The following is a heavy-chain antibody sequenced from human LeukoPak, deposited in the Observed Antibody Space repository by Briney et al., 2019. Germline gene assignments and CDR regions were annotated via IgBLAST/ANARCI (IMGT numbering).Heavy chain of an antibody. V-gene: IGHV4-30-2*01. CDR1: GGSISSGGYY. J-gene: IGHJ6*02. CDR2: IYHSGST. Sequence: PSQTLSLTCTVSGGSISSGGYYWSWIRQPPGKGLEWIGYIYHSGSTYYNPSLKSRVTISVDRSKNQFSLKLKSVTAADTAVYYCARVTGYFVGATVYYYYGMDVWGRGTTVTVSS. D-gene: IGHD1-26*01. CDR3: ARVTGYFVGATVYYYYGMDV.